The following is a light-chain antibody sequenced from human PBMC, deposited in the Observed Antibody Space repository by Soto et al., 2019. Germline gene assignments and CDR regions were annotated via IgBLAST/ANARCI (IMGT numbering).Light chain of an antibody. CDR1: SRDVGGYTY. J-gene: IGLJ1*01. CDR2: DVS. CDR3: CSHAGSYYV. V-gene: IGLV2-11*01. Sequence: QSALTQPRSVSGSPGQSVTISCTGTSRDVGGYTYVSWYQQHPGQATKLMICDVSTRPSGVPDRFSGSKSGNTASLTRSGLQAEGEGDYYCCSHAGSYYVFGAGTKVTVL.